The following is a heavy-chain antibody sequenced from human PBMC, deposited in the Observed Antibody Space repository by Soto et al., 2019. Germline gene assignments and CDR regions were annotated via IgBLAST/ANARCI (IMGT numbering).Heavy chain of an antibody. J-gene: IGHJ5*02. D-gene: IGHD2-2*01. CDR3: ARDLGYCRSATCYREWFDP. V-gene: IGHV1-18*01. CDR1: GYTFTTHG. CDR2: VRGDNGHT. Sequence: QVQLVQSGAEVKKPGASVKVSCKASGYTFTTHGISWVRQVPGQGLEWMGWVRGDNGHTNYAQSFQGRVTMTTDTSANTAYMELRSLRSDDTAVYYCARDLGYCRSATCYREWFDPWGQGTLVTVSS.